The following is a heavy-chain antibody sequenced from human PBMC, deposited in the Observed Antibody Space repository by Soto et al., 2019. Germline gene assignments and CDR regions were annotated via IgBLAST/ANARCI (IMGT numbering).Heavy chain of an antibody. J-gene: IGHJ5*02. CDR3: XRDRRLYYDFWSGYYHWFDP. V-gene: IGHV3-33*01. CDR2: IWYDGSNK. D-gene: IGHD3-3*01. CDR1: GFTFSSYG. Sequence: VGSLRLSCAASGFTFSSYGMHWVRQAPGKGLEWVAVIWYDGSNKYYADSVKGRFTISRDNSKNMLYLQMNSLRAEDTAVYYXXRDRRLYYDFWSGYYHWFDPWGQGTLVTVS.